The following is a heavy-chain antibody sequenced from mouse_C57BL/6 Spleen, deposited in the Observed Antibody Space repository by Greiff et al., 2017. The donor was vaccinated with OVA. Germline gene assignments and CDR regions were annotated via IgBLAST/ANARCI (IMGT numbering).Heavy chain of an antibody. D-gene: IGHD2-5*01. CDR1: GYTFTSYW. CDR2: IHPNSGST. Sequence: QVQLQQPGAELVKPGASVKLSCKASGYTFTSYWMHWVKQRPGQGLEWIGMIHPNSGSTNYHEKFKSKATLTVDKSSSTAYMQLSSLTSEDSAVYYCARAYYSNYGYFDYWGQGTTLTVSS. V-gene: IGHV1-64*01. J-gene: IGHJ2*01. CDR3: ARAYYSNYGYFDY.